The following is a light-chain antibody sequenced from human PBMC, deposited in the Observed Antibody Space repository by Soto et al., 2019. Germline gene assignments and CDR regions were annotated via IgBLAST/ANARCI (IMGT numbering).Light chain of an antibody. Sequence: DIQMTQSPSSLSASVGDRVTITCRASQSISSYLNWYQQKPGKAPKLLIYAASSLQSGVPSRFNGSGSWTDFTLTISSLQPEDFATYYCQQSYSTPHFTFGPGTKVDIK. CDR1: QSISSY. CDR2: AAS. CDR3: QQSYSTPHFT. V-gene: IGKV1-39*01. J-gene: IGKJ3*01.